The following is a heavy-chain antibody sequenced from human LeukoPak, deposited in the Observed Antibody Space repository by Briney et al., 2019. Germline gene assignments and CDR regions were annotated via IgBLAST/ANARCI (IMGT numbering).Heavy chain of an antibody. Sequence: ASVKVSCKASGGTFTSFAFSWVRQAPGQGLEWMGGINAGNGNTKYSQKFQGRVTITRDTSASTAYMELSSLRSEDTAVYYCVHDYGESWGQGTLVTVSS. CDR1: GGTFTSFA. CDR2: INAGNGNT. J-gene: IGHJ4*02. V-gene: IGHV1-3*01. CDR3: VHDYGES.